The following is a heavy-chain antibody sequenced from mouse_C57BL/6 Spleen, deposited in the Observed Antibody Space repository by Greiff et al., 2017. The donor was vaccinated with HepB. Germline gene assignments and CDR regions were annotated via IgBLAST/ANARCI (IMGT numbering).Heavy chain of an antibody. CDR1: GYAFSSSW. CDR2: IYPGDGDT. D-gene: IGHD2-5*01. Sequence: QVQLQQSGPELVKPGASVKISCKASGYAFSSSWMNWVKQRPGKGLEWIGRIYPGDGDTNYNGKFKGKATLTADKSSSTAYMQLSSLTSEDSAVYFCASSYYSNYRVFDYWGQGTTLTVSS. V-gene: IGHV1-82*01. J-gene: IGHJ2*01. CDR3: ASSYYSNYRVFDY.